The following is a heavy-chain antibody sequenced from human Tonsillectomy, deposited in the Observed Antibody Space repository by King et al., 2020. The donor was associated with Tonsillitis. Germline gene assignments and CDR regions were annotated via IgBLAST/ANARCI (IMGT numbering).Heavy chain of an antibody. CDR2: IWYDGSNK. CDR3: ASPGGTFDI. V-gene: IGHV3-33*01. Sequence: VQLVESGGGVVQPGMSLRLSCAASGFTFSSYGMHWVRQAPGKGLEGVAVIWYDGSNKYYADAVKGRFTISRDNSKNTLYLKMNSLRAEDTAVYYCASPGGTFDIWGQGTMVTVSS. CDR1: GFTFSSYG. J-gene: IGHJ3*02. D-gene: IGHD1-1*01.